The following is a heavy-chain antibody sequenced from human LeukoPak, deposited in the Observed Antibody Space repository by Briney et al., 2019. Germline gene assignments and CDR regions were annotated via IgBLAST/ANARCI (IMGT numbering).Heavy chain of an antibody. CDR1: GGSISSYY. D-gene: IGHD3-10*01. CDR2: IYTSGST. V-gene: IGHV4-4*07. J-gene: IGHJ5*02. CDR3: ARRQITMVRGSPVRFDP. Sequence: SETLSLTCTVSGGSISSYYWSWIRQPAGKGLEWIGRIYTSGSTNYNPSLKSRVTMSVDTSKNQFSLKLSSVTAADTAVYYCARRQITMVRGSPVRFDPWGQGTLVTVSS.